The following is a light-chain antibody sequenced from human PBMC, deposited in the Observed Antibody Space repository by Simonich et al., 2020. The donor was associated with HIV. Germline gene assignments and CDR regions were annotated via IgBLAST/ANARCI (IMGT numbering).Light chain of an antibody. Sequence: AIRMTQSPSSLSASIGDRITITCRPSQGIRSYLALYQQEAGKAPKLLIYAASTLQSVVPSRFSGSGSGTDFTLTISLQSEDSATYYCQQYYSYPLTFGGGTKVEIK. CDR2: AAS. V-gene: IGKV1-8*01. J-gene: IGKJ4*01. CDR3: QQYYSYPLT. CDR1: QGIRSY.